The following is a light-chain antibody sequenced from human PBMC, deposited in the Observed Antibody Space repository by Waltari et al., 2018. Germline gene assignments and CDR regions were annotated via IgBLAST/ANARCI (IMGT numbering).Light chain of an antibody. CDR2: GAS. V-gene: IGKV3-20*01. J-gene: IGKJ1*01. Sequence: DIVLTQSPGTLSLSPGERATLSCRASQSVGRSLAWYQQKPGQAPRLLISGASIRATGIPDRFIGGESGTDFSLTIRRLEPEDVAAYHGQHDVRLPVPFGQGTKVEIK. CDR1: QSVGRS. CDR3: QHDVRLPVP.